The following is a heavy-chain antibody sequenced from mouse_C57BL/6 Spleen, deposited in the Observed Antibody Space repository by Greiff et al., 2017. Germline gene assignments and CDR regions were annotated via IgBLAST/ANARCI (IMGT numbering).Heavy chain of an antibody. D-gene: IGHD3-2*02. CDR1: GFTFSSYT. CDR3: ARTAQATRFAY. Sequence: DVKLVESGGGLVKPGGSLKLSCAASGFTFSSYTMSWVRQTPEKRLEWVATISGGGGNTYYPDSVKGRFTISRDNAKNTLYLQMSSLRSEDTALYYCARTAQATRFAYWGQGTLVTVSA. J-gene: IGHJ3*01. CDR2: ISGGGGNT. V-gene: IGHV5-9*01.